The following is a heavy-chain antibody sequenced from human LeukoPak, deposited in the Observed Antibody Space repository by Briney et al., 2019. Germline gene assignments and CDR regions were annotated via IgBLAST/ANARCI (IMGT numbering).Heavy chain of an antibody. CDR3: ARGVAAAGTADY. V-gene: IGHV3-23*01. CDR1: GFTFSFYV. Sequence: GGSLRLSCAAYGFTFSFYVMSWVRQAPGKGLEWVSVFSGCGGSTYYADSVKGRFTISRDNSKNTLYLQMNSLRAEDTAVYYCARGVAAAGTADYWGQGTLVTVSS. J-gene: IGHJ4*02. D-gene: IGHD6-13*01. CDR2: FSGCGGST.